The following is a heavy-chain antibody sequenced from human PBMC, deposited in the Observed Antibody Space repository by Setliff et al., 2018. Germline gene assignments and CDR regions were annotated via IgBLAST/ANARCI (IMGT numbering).Heavy chain of an antibody. V-gene: IGHV1-69*05. CDR2: TIPNFGTT. Sequence: SVKVSCKASGGTFSSYGISWVRQAPGQGLEWLGGTIPNFGTTNYAQEFQGRVTIITDESTSTAYMELSSLRFEDTAVYYCAREGVDTRSSTDYRYYMDGWGKGTTVTVSS. CDR3: AREGVDTRSSTDYRYYMDG. CDR1: GGTFSSYG. D-gene: IGHD5-18*01. J-gene: IGHJ6*03.